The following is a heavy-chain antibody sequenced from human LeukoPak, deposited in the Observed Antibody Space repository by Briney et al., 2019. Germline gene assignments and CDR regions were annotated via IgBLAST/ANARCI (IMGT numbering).Heavy chain of an antibody. V-gene: IGHV3-48*02. CDR1: GFTFSSYN. D-gene: IGHD2-15*01. CDR3: AREDGYCSGGNCYSYFDS. Sequence: GGSLRLSCATSGFTFSSYNMNWVRQAPGKGLEWVSFISSNGKTIHYADSVKGRFTISRDNAKNSLYLQMDSLRDDDTAVYFCAREDGYCSGGNCYSYFDSWGQGTLVTVSS. CDR2: ISSNGKTI. J-gene: IGHJ4*02.